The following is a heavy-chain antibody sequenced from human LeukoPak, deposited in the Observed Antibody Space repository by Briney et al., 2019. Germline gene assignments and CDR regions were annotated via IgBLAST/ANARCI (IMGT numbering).Heavy chain of an antibody. Sequence: SETLSLTCTVSGGSISSYYWSWIRQPPGKGLEWLGYIYYSGSTNYNLALKSRVTISVDTSKNQFSLKLSSVTAADTAVYYCARHYYYDSSGFYAFDIWGQGTMVTVSS. V-gene: IGHV4-59*08. CDR3: ARHYYYDSSGFYAFDI. CDR2: IYYSGST. D-gene: IGHD3-22*01. J-gene: IGHJ3*02. CDR1: GGSISSYY.